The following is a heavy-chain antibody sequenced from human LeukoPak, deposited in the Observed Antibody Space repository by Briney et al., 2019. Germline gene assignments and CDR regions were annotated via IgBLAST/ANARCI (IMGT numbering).Heavy chain of an antibody. CDR2: ISSTGST. Sequence: SETLSLTCAVSGGSISSGGYSWSWIRQPPGKGLEWIGYISSTGSTYYNLSLRSRLSISLDTSKNQFSLNLSSVTATDTAMYYCARGVYGSQDSWGQGTLVTVSS. CDR1: GGSISSGGYS. D-gene: IGHD1-26*01. CDR3: ARGVYGSQDS. V-gene: IGHV4-30-4*07. J-gene: IGHJ4*02.